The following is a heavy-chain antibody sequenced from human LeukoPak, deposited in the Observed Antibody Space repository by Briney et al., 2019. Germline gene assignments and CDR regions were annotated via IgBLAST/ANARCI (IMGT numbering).Heavy chain of an antibody. J-gene: IGHJ4*02. D-gene: IGHD3-22*01. V-gene: IGHV3-7*05. CDR3: ARGYYYDSSGYYVGNDFDY. Sequence: PGGSLRLSCAASGFTFRSDWMSWVRQAPGKGLEWVAKINQDGSKKNYVDSVKGRFTISRDDAKNSLYLQMNSLRAEDTAVYYCARGYYYDSSGYYVGNDFDYWGQGTLVTVSS. CDR1: GFTFRSDW. CDR2: INQDGSKK.